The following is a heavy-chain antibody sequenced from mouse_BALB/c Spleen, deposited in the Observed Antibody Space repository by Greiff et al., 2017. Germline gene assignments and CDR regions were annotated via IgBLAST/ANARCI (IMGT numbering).Heavy chain of an antibody. J-gene: IGHJ3*01. D-gene: IGHD2-3*01. CDR1: GYNFTSYW. CDR3: ARSDGYYERVWFAD. CDR2: IYPGSGST. V-gene: IGHV1-55*01. Sequence: QVQLQQPGAELVKPGTSVKLSCKASGYNFTSYWINWVKLRPGQGLEWIGDIYPGSGSTNYNEKFKSKATLTVDTSSSTAYMQLSSLASEDSALYYCARSDGYYERVWFADWGQGTLVTVSA.